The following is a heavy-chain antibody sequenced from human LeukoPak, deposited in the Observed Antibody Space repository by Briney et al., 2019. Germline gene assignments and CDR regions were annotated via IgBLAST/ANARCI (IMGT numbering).Heavy chain of an antibody. J-gene: IGHJ6*03. V-gene: IGHV3-21*01. CDR3: ARDRWLVRDHYMDV. CDR1: GITFSSCT. Sequence: GGSLRLSCAASGITFSSCTMNWVRQAPGKGLEWVSFISTSSSYTYYADSVKGRFTISRDNARNSLYLQMNSLRAEDTAVYYCARDRWLVRDHYMDVWGKGTTVIVSS. CDR2: ISTSSSYT. D-gene: IGHD6-19*01.